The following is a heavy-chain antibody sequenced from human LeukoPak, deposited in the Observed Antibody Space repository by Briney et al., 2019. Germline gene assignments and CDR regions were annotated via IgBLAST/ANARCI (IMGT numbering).Heavy chain of an antibody. V-gene: IGHV4-59*12. CDR3: ARDYLYYYDSSGTYEGYFQH. Sequence: PSETLSLTCTVSGGSISSYYWSWIRQPPGKGLEWIGYIYYSGSTYYNPSLRSRVTISVDTSKNQFSLKLSSVTAADTAVYYCARDYLYYYDSSGTYEGYFQHWGQGTLVTVSS. D-gene: IGHD3-22*01. CDR2: IYYSGST. CDR1: GGSISSYY. J-gene: IGHJ1*01.